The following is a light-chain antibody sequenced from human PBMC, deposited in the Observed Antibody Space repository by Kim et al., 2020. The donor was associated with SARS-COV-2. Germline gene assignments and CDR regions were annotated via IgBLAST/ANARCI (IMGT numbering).Light chain of an antibody. V-gene: IGKV1-5*03. CDR2: LAS. CDR3: QHYSRFPYT. Sequence: SSSVGNRVTLPCRASENIGTWLAWYQQKPGRAPSLLIYLASTLESGVPSRFSGTGSGTEFSLSITSPQPDDFAPYYCQHYSRFPYTFGQGTKLEI. CDR1: ENIGTW. J-gene: IGKJ2*01.